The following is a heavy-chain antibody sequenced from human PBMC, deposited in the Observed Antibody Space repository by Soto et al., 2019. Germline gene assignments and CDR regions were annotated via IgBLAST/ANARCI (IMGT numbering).Heavy chain of an antibody. CDR3: ASRRLPGIAAAGTHYYYGMDV. Sequence: ASVKVSCKASGGTFSSYAISWVRQAPGQGLEWMGGIIPIFGTANYAQKFQGRVTITADESTSTAYMELSSLRSEDTAVYYCASRRLPGIAAAGTHYYYGMDVWGQGTTVTVSS. V-gene: IGHV1-69*13. CDR2: IIPIFGTA. J-gene: IGHJ6*02. D-gene: IGHD6-13*01. CDR1: GGTFSSYA.